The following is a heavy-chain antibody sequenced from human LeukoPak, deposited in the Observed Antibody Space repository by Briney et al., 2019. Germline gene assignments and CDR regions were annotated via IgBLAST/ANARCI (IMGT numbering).Heavy chain of an antibody. CDR2: INQDGSEE. CDR1: GFTFSHYW. CDR3: VRDGGVSGYDLLDY. Sequence: PGGSLRLSCAASGFTFSHYWMTWVRQARGKGLECVAQINQDGSEEYYMDSVKARFTISRDNAKNSVFLQMNSLRAEDTAVYYCVRDGGVSGYDLLDYWGQGTLVTVSS. V-gene: IGHV3-7*01. D-gene: IGHD5-12*01. J-gene: IGHJ4*02.